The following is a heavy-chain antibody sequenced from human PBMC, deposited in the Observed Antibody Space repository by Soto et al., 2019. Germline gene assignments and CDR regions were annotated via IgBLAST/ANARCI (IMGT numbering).Heavy chain of an antibody. V-gene: IGHV4-61*01. Sequence: QVQLQESGTGLVKPSETLSLTCTVSGGSVSSGSYYWRWIRQPPGKGLEWIGYIYYSGSTNYNPSLKSRVTISVDTSKNQFPLKLSSVTAADTAVYYCARASGWFDPWCQGTLVTVSS. D-gene: IGHD3-10*01. CDR3: ARASGWFDP. J-gene: IGHJ5*02. CDR1: GGSVSSGSYY. CDR2: IYYSGST.